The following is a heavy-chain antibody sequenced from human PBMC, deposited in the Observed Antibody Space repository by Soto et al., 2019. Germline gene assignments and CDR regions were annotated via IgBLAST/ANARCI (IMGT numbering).Heavy chain of an antibody. J-gene: IGHJ3*02. CDR3: ARDNTYYYDSSGYHDAFAI. CDR2: INPNSGGT. CDR1: GYTFTSYA. V-gene: IGHV1-2*04. Sequence: ASVKVSCKASGYTFTSYAISWVRQAPGQGLEWMGWINPNSGGTNYAQKFQGWVTMTRDTSISTAYMELSRLRSDDTAVYYCARDNTYYYDSSGYHDAFAIWGQGTMVTVSS. D-gene: IGHD3-22*01.